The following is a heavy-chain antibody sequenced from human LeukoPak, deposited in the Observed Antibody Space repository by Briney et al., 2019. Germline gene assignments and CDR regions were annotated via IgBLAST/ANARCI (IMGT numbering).Heavy chain of an antibody. J-gene: IGHJ6*02. V-gene: IGHV1-18*01. Sequence: ASVKASCKASGYTFTSYGISWVRQAPGQGLEWMGWISAYNGNTNYAQKLQDRVTMTTDTSTSTAYMELRSLRSDDTAVYYCATSYGSGAQIDYEDKDYYYYGMDVWGQGTTVTVSS. D-gene: IGHD3-10*01. CDR3: ATSYGSGAQIDYEDKDYYYYGMDV. CDR2: ISAYNGNT. CDR1: GYTFTSYG.